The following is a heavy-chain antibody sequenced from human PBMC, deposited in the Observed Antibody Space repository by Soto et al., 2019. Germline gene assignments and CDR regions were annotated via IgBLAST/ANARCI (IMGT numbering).Heavy chain of an antibody. CDR2: IYHSGST. V-gene: IGHV4-4*02. D-gene: IGHD6-13*01. J-gene: IGHJ3*02. Sequence: QVQLQESGPGLVKPSGTLSLTCAVSSGSISSSNWWSWVRQPPGKGLEWIGEIYHSGSTNYNPSLKSRVTISVDKSKNQFSLKLSSVTAADTAVYYCARVSKSVKLYSSRWYVRAFDIWGQGTMVTVSS. CDR3: ARVSKSVKLYSSRWYVRAFDI. CDR1: SGSISSSNW.